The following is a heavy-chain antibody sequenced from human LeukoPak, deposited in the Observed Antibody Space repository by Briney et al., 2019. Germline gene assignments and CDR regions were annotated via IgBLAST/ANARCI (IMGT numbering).Heavy chain of an antibody. CDR1: GFTFSSYA. J-gene: IGHJ4*02. D-gene: IGHD6-19*01. CDR2: ISYDGSNK. CDR3: ARGPITFSSGWQN. Sequence: PGGSLRLSCAASGFTFSSYAMHWVRQAPGKGLEWVAVISYDGSNKYYADSVKGRFTISRDNSKNTLYLQMNSLRAEDTAVYYCARGPITFSSGWQNWGQGTLVTASS. V-gene: IGHV3-30*04.